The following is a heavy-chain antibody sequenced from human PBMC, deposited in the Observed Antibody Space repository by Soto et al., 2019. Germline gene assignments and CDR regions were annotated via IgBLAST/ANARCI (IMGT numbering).Heavy chain of an antibody. CDR1: GYTFTNYG. CDR3: VGVGASYCYRGSYYFDY. Sequence: QVQLVQSAAEVKKPGASVKVSCKASGYTFTNYGISWVRQAPGQGLEWVGWIGAYNGNTDYAQQFQGRVTMTADTSTSTAYMELRSMKSVVPALYFCVGVGASYCYRGSYYFDYWGQGTLVTVSS. J-gene: IGHJ4*02. CDR2: IGAYNGNT. V-gene: IGHV1-18*01. D-gene: IGHD3-16*02.